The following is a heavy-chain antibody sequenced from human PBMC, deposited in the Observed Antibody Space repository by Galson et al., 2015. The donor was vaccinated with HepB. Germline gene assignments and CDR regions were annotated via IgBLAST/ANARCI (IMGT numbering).Heavy chain of an antibody. V-gene: IGHV1-8*01. Sequence: SVTVSCKASGYTFTSYDINWVRQATGQGLAWMGWMNPNSGNTGYAQKFQGRVTMTRNTSISTAYMELSSLRSEDTAVYYCARGSSSSSSADYWGQGTLVTVSS. D-gene: IGHD6-6*01. CDR1: GYTFTSYD. J-gene: IGHJ4*02. CDR2: MNPNSGNT. CDR3: ARGSSSSSSADY.